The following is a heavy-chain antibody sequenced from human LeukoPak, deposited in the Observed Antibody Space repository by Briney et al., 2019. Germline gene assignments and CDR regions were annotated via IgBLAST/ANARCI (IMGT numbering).Heavy chain of an antibody. CDR1: GFTFSSYA. V-gene: IGHV3-23*01. Sequence: GGSLRLSCAASGFTFSSYAMSWVRQAPGKGLELVSAISGSGGSTYYADSVKGRFTISRDNSKNTLYLQMNSLRAEDTAVYYCAKTYSDFWSGYYTVDYYMDVWGKGTAVTVSS. CDR3: AKTYSDFWSGYYTVDYYMDV. D-gene: IGHD3-3*01. CDR2: ISGSGGST. J-gene: IGHJ6*03.